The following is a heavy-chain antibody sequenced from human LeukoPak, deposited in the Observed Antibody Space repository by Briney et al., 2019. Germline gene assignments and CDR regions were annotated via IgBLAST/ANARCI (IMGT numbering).Heavy chain of an antibody. V-gene: IGHV3-30*18. Sequence: PGGSLRLSCAASGFTFSSYGMHWVRQAPGKGLEWVAVISYDGSNKYYADSVKGRFTISRDNSKNTLYLQMNSLRAEDTAVYYCAKEILGYCSSTSCQNWFDPWGQGTLVTVSS. J-gene: IGHJ5*02. CDR1: GFTFSSYG. D-gene: IGHD2-2*01. CDR3: AKEILGYCSSTSCQNWFDP. CDR2: ISYDGSNK.